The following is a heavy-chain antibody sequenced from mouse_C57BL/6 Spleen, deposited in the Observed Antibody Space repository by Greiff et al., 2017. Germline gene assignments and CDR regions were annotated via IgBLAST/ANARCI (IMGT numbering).Heavy chain of an antibody. Sequence: QVQLQQSGAELVKPGASVKISCKASGYAFSSYWMNWVKQRPGKGLEWIGQIYPGDGDTNYNEKFKSKATLTVDTSSSTAYIQLSSLTSEDSAVYYCARAPITTVVAPYAMDYWGQGTSVTVSS. CDR2: IYPGDGDT. CDR3: ARAPITTVVAPYAMDY. J-gene: IGHJ4*01. D-gene: IGHD1-1*01. CDR1: GYAFSSYW. V-gene: IGHV1-80*01.